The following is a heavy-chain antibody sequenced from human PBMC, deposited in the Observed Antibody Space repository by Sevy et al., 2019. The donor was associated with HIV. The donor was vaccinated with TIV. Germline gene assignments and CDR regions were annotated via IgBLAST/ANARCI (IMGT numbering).Heavy chain of an antibody. D-gene: IGHD6-25*01. CDR2: IKSKTDGGTT. Sequence: GGSLRLSCAASGFTFSNAWMSWVRQAPGKGLEWVGRIKSKTDGGTTDYAAPVKGRFTVSRENSKNTLYLQMNSLKTEDTAVYYCTTAGYSSGWTNYYYGMDVWGQGTTVTVSS. CDR1: GFTFSNAW. V-gene: IGHV3-15*01. J-gene: IGHJ6*02. CDR3: TTAGYSSGWTNYYYGMDV.